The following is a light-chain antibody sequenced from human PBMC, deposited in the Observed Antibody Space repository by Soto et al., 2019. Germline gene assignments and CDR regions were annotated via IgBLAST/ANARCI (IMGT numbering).Light chain of an antibody. CDR2: AAS. CDR3: QQYKSGPLT. Sequence: EIVMTQSPATLSVSPGDRATLSCRASQRVYSNLAWYQQTPGQDPRLLIYAASTRVSGIPARFSGSGSGTEFTLTISSLQSEDFAVYYCQQYKSGPLTFGGGTTVEIK. J-gene: IGKJ4*02. V-gene: IGKV3-15*01. CDR1: QRVYSN.